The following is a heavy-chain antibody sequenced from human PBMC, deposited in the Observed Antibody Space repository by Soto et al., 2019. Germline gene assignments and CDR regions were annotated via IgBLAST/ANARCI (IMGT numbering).Heavy chain of an antibody. CDR2: SRATGAGT. CDR1: GFTFSSYG. V-gene: IGHV3-23*01. D-gene: IGHD1-7*01. CDR3: AKDRRAGGNYGFYSDF. Sequence: EVQLLEAGGGLVQPGGALRLSCAASGFTFSSYGMTWVRQAQGRGLEWDSCSRATGAGTYYAASVKCRFTISRDNSKNTLYLQMTSLRADDTAVYYCAKDRRAGGNYGFYSDFWGQGALVIVSS. J-gene: IGHJ4*02.